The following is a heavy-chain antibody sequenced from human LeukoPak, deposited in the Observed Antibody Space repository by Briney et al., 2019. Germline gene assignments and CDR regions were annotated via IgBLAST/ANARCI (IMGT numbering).Heavy chain of an antibody. Sequence: GGSLRLSCVASGFCLSSYSMNWVRQTPGQGLEWVSYISSSSSTIYYADSVKGRFTISRDNAKNSLYLQMNSLRVEDTAVYYCARIPVVLTGEAYWGQGTLVTVSS. V-gene: IGHV3-48*01. CDR3: ARIPVVLTGEAY. CDR1: GFCLSSYS. J-gene: IGHJ4*02. CDR2: ISSSSSTI. D-gene: IGHD2-21*02.